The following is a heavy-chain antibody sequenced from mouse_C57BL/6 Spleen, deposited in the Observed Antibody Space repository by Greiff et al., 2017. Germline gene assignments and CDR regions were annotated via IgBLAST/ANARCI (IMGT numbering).Heavy chain of an antibody. J-gene: IGHJ2*01. V-gene: IGHV1-19*01. CDR2: INPYNGGT. Sequence: VQLQQSGPVLVKPGASVKMSCKASGYTFTDYYMNWVKQSHGKSLEWIGVINPYNGGTSYNQKFKGKATLTVDKSSSTAYLELNSLTSEDSAVYYCAFYYGSSYYFDDWGQGTTLTVSS. CDR3: AFYYGSSYYFDD. CDR1: GYTFTDYY. D-gene: IGHD1-1*01.